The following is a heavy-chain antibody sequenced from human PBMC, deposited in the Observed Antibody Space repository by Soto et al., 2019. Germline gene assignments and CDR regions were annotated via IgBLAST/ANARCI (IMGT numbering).Heavy chain of an antibody. CDR3: AKDGQIAGVVLLD. CDR2: ISYDGSKK. J-gene: IGHJ4*02. D-gene: IGHD6-13*01. Sequence: PGGSLRLSCAASGFTFSTYGMHWVRQAPGKGLEWVALISYDGSKKYYADSVKGRFTISRDNSKNTLYLQMNSLRAEDTAVYYCAKDGQIAGVVLLDWGQGHLVTVS. CDR1: GFTFSTYG. V-gene: IGHV3-30*18.